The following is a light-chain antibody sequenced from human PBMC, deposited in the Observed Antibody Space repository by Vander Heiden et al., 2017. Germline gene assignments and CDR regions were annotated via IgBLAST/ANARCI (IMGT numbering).Light chain of an antibody. J-gene: IGLJ1*01. CDR2: KDP. CDR1: ALPKQY. Sequence: SSGLTQPPSVSVSPGQTARITCSGDALPKQYAYWYQQKPGQAPVLVISKDPDRPSWIPERFSGSRSGTTVTLTISGVQAEDEADYYCQSADSSGTYVFGTGTKVTVL. V-gene: IGLV3-25*03. CDR3: QSADSSGTYV.